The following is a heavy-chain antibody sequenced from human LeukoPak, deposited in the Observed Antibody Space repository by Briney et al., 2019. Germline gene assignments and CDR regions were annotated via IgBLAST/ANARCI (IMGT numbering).Heavy chain of an antibody. Sequence: ASVKVSCKASGYTFTGYYMHWVRQAPGQGLEWMGAIIPSGGSTAYSQKFQGRLTLTRDTSTSTVYMEVSSLRSEDTAFYYCAREGPPGSHAFYFDYWGQGTLVTVSS. CDR3: AREGPPGSHAFYFDY. D-gene: IGHD3-10*01. J-gene: IGHJ4*02. CDR2: IIPSGGST. V-gene: IGHV1-46*01. CDR1: GYTFTGYY.